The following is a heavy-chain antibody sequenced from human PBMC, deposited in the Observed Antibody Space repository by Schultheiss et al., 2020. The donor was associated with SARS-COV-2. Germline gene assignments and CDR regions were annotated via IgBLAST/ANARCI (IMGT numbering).Heavy chain of an antibody. CDR3: ARDGSPAEYGAY. Sequence: GGSLRLSCAGSGFIFSSYSMSWVRQAPGKGLEWVSRINSDGSSTSYADSVKGRFTISRDNAKNTLYLQMNSLRAEDTAVYYCARDGSPAEYGAYWGQGILVTVSS. V-gene: IGHV3-74*01. D-gene: IGHD1-26*01. CDR2: INSDGSST. CDR1: GFIFSSYS. J-gene: IGHJ4*02.